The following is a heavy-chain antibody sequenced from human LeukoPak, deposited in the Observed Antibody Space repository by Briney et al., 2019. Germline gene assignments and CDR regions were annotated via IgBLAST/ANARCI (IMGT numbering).Heavy chain of an antibody. CDR2: IYSGGST. D-gene: IGHD3-22*01. CDR1: GFTFSSYS. V-gene: IGHV3-53*01. CDR3: EGTYHYDKGAFDI. Sequence: GGSLRLSCAASGFTFSSYSMNWVRQAPGKGLEWVSVIYSGGSTHYADSVKGRFTISRDNSKNTLYLQMNSLRAEDTAVYYCEGTYHYDKGAFDIWGQGTMVTVSS. J-gene: IGHJ3*02.